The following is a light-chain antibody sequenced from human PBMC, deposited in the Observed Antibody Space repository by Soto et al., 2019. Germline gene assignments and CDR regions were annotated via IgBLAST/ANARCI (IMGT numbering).Light chain of an antibody. Sequence: DIQMTQSPSSLSASVGDRVTITCRASQSISGYLNWYQQKPGKAPKLLIYAASSLQSGVPSRFSGSGSGTDFTLTITSLQPEDFATYYCHQSYRTPQTFGQGTKVEIK. CDR1: QSISGY. CDR3: HQSYRTPQT. CDR2: AAS. J-gene: IGKJ1*01. V-gene: IGKV1-39*01.